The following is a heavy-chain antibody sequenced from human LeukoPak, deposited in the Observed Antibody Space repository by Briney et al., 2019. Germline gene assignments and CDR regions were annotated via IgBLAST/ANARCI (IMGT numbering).Heavy chain of an antibody. CDR2: ISRDGGST. CDR1: GFTFDDYA. CDR3: AKDIGRETDSILGY. D-gene: IGHD1-1*01. J-gene: IGHJ4*02. V-gene: IGHV3-43D*03. Sequence: SGGSLRLSCAASGFTFDDYAMHWVRQAPGKGLEWVSLISRDGGSTYYADSVKGRFTISRDNSKNSLYLQMNSLRAEDTALYYCAKDIGRETDSILGYWGQGTLVTVSS.